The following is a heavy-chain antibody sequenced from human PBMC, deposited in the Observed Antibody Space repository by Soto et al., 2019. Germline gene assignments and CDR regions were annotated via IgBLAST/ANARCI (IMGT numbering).Heavy chain of an antibody. Sequence: QVQLVHSGAGVKKPGASVKVSCTASGGTFSSYAISWVLQAPGQGLEWMGGIIPIFGTANYAQKFQGRVTITADEYTSTAYMELSSLRSEETAVYYCARVGVSYYYGMDVWGQGTTVTVSS. J-gene: IGHJ6*02. CDR3: ARVGVSYYYGMDV. D-gene: IGHD1-26*01. V-gene: IGHV1-69*01. CDR1: GGTFSSYA. CDR2: IIPIFGTA.